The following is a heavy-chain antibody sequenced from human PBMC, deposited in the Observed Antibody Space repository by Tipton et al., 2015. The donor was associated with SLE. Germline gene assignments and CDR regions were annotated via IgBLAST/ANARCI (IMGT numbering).Heavy chain of an antibody. V-gene: IGHV4-34*01. CDR3: ARGRYYYGMDV. CDR1: GGSFSVHY. CDR2: INHSGST. J-gene: IGHJ6*02. Sequence: GLVKPSETLSLTCAVYGGSFSVHYWSWSWICQPPGKGLEWIGEINHSGSTNYNPSLKSRVTISVDMSKNQFSLKLSAVTAADTAVYYCARGRYYYGMDVWGQGTTVTVSS.